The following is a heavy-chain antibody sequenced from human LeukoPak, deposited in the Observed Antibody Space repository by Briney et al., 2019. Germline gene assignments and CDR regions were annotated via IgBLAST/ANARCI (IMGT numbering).Heavy chain of an antibody. CDR3: ARGSGYDYSVFYMDV. CDR1: GGSFSGYY. CDR2: INHSGST. D-gene: IGHD5-12*01. J-gene: IGHJ6*03. V-gene: IGHV4-34*01. Sequence: PSETLSLTCAVYGGSFSGYYWSWIRQPPGKGLGWIGEINHSGSTNYNPSLKSRVTISVDTSKNQFSLKLSSVTAADTAVYYCARGSGYDYSVFYMDVWGKGTTVTVSS.